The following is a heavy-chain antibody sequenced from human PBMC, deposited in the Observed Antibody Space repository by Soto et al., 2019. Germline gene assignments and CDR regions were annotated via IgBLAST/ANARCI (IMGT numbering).Heavy chain of an antibody. CDR3: ARYYYDSSGYDGMDV. Sequence: EVQLVESGGGLVQPGGSLRLSCAAYGFKISSSSMNWVRQAPGRGLEWVAYISDSGSNTLYADSVKGRFTVSRDTAKNSLYLQLGGLRGEDSAVYYCARYYYDSSGYDGMDVWGQGTTVTVSS. D-gene: IGHD3-22*01. J-gene: IGHJ6*02. CDR2: ISDSGSNT. V-gene: IGHV3-48*01. CDR1: GFKISSSS.